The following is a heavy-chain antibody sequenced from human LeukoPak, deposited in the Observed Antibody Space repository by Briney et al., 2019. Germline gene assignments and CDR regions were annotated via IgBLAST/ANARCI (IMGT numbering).Heavy chain of an antibody. CDR2: IYPGDSDT. CDR1: GCSFTNYW. Sequence: GESLKISRKGSGCSFTNYWIGWVRQMPGKGLEWMGIIYPGDSDTRYSPSFQGQVTISADKSISTAYLQWSSLKASDTAMYYCARRDYYDSSGYYFDYWGQGTLVTVSS. J-gene: IGHJ4*02. CDR3: ARRDYYDSSGYYFDY. D-gene: IGHD3-22*01. V-gene: IGHV5-51*01.